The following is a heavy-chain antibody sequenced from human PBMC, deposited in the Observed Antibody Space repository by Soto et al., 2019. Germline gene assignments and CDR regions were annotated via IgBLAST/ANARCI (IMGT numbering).Heavy chain of an antibody. D-gene: IGHD1-1*01. V-gene: IGHV3-30*18. CDR1: GFTFSSYG. CDR3: AKVRVKDYYYYAMDV. J-gene: IGHJ6*02. CDR2: ISSDGTSR. Sequence: QVHLVESGGGVIQPGRSLRLSCAASGFTFSSYGMHWVRQAPGKGLEWVAVISSDGTSRFYADSVKRRFTISRDNSKNTLYLQINSLRADDTAMYYCAKVRVKDYYYYAMDVWGQGTTVTVSS.